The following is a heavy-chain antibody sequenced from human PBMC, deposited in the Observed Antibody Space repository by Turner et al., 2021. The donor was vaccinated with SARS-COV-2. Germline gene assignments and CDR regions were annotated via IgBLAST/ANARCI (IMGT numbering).Heavy chain of an antibody. CDR3: ARLMDTAMDYYGMDV. D-gene: IGHD5-18*01. CDR1: GGSISSSTYY. CDR2: IYYSGST. J-gene: IGHJ6*02. V-gene: IGHV4-39*01. Sequence: QLQLQESGPGLVKPWETLSLTCTVSGGSISSSTYYWGWIRQPPGKGLEWIRNIYYSGSTYYNPSLKSRVTISVDTSKNQFSLKLSSVTAADTAVYYCARLMDTAMDYYGMDVWGQGTTVTVSS.